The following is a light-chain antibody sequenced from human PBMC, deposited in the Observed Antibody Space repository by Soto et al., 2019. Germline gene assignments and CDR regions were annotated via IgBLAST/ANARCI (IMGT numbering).Light chain of an antibody. CDR1: QSVSSN. V-gene: IGKV3-15*01. J-gene: IGKJ4*01. CDR2: GAS. Sequence: IVITQSPATLSVSPGERATLSFRANQSVSSNLAWYQQKPGQAPRLLISGASTRATGIPDRFSGSGSGTEFTLTISSLQSEDFAVYYCQEYNNWPALTFGGGT. CDR3: QEYNNWPALT.